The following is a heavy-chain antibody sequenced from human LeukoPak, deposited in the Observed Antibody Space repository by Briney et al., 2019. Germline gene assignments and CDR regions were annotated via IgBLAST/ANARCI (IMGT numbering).Heavy chain of an antibody. D-gene: IGHD4-17*01. V-gene: IGHV3-74*01. CDR1: GFTFSSYW. J-gene: IGHJ4*02. Sequence: PGGSLRLSCAASGFTFSSYWMHWVRQAPGKGLVWVSRINTDGSSTNYADSVKGRFTISRDNAKNTLYLQMNSLTAEDTAVYYCARAPDNGDSPSFDYWGQVPLVSVSS. CDR3: ARAPDNGDSPSFDY. CDR2: INTDGSST.